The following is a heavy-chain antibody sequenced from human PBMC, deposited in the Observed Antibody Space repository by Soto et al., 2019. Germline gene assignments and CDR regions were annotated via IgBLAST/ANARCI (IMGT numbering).Heavy chain of an antibody. J-gene: IGHJ6*02. CDR3: ARGSGSYSRTYYYYGMDV. D-gene: IGHD1-26*01. V-gene: IGHV1-69*01. Sequence: QVQLVQSGAEVKKPGSSVKVSCKASGGTFSSYAISWVRQAPGQGLEWMGGIIPIFGTANYAQKFQGRVTITADESTSTAYMELSSLRSEDTAVYYCARGSGSYSRTYYYYGMDVWGQGTTVTVSS. CDR2: IIPIFGTA. CDR1: GGTFSSYA.